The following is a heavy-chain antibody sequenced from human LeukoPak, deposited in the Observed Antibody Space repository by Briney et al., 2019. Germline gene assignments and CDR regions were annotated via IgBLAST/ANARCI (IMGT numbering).Heavy chain of an antibody. CDR1: GGSISSGGYY. J-gene: IGHJ4*02. Sequence: TLSLTCTVSGGSISSGGYYWSWIRQPPGKGLEWIGYIYHSGSTYYNPSLKSRVTISVDRSKNQFSLKLSSVSAADTAVYYCARSYFGSGTFNGFDYWGQGTLVTVSS. CDR2: IYHSGST. V-gene: IGHV4-30-2*01. D-gene: IGHD3-10*01. CDR3: ARSYFGSGTFNGFDY.